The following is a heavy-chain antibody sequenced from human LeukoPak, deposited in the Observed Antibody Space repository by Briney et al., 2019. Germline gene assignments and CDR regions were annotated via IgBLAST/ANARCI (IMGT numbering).Heavy chain of an antibody. CDR3: AKAPTMIVVVPDF. Sequence: GGSLRLSCAASGFTFSTYAMSWVRQAPGKGLEWVSVVSGTGGRTYYADSVKGRFTVSRDNSKNTLYLQMNSLRAEDTAVYYCAKAPTMIVVVPDFWGQGTLVTVSS. CDR2: VSGTGGRT. V-gene: IGHV3-23*01. D-gene: IGHD3-22*01. CDR1: GFTFSTYA. J-gene: IGHJ4*02.